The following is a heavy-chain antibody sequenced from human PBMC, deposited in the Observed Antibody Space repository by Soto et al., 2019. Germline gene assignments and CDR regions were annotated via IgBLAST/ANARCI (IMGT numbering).Heavy chain of an antibody. D-gene: IGHD2-15*01. CDR3: ARGLGYCSGGSCCYYFDY. V-gene: IGHV4-34*01. CDR2: INHSGST. Sequence: QVQLQQWGAGLLKPSETLSLTCAVYGGSFSGYYWSWIRQPPGKGLEWIGEINHSGSTNYNPSLKSRVTISVDTYKNQLSLKLRSVTAADTAVYYCARGLGYCSGGSCCYYFDYWGQGTLVTVSS. CDR1: GGSFSGYY. J-gene: IGHJ4*02.